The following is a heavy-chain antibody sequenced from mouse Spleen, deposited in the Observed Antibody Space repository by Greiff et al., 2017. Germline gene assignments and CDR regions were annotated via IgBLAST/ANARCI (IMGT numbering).Heavy chain of an antibody. CDR3: AVNGYDGSYVGAMGY. CDR2: IDPETGGT. D-gene: IGHD1-1*01. J-gene: IGHJ4*01. Sequence: VQLQQSGAELVRPGASVTLSCKASGYTFTDYEMHWVKQTPVHGLEWIGAIDPETGGTAYNQKFKGKATLTADKSSSTAYMELRSLTSEDSAVYCCAVNGYDGSYVGAMGYWGQRTSVTGSS. CDR1: GYTFTDYE. V-gene: IGHV1-15*01.